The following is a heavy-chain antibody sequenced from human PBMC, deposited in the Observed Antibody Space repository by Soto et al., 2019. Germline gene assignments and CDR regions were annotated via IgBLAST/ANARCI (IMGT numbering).Heavy chain of an antibody. CDR3: ARDYDILTGYYIDY. Sequence: GGSLRLSCAASGFTFSSYGMHWVRQAPGKGLEWVAVIWYDGSNKYYADSVKGRFTISRDNSKNTLYLQMNSLRAEDTAVYYCARDYDILTGYYIDYWGQGTLVTVSS. V-gene: IGHV3-33*01. J-gene: IGHJ4*02. CDR1: GFTFSSYG. D-gene: IGHD3-9*01. CDR2: IWYDGSNK.